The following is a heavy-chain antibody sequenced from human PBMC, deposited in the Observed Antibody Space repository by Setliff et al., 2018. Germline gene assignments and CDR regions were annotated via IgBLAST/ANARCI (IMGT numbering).Heavy chain of an antibody. CDR2: INHSGST. Sequence: SETLSLTCAVYGGSFSGYYWSWIRQPPGKGLEWIGEINHSGSTNYNPSLNSRVTISVDKSKNQFSLKLSSVTAADTAVYYCVRHRAVAGAYYCDFWGQGTLVTVSS. CDR1: GGSFSGYY. V-gene: IGHV4-34*01. D-gene: IGHD6-19*01. CDR3: VRHRAVAGAYYCDF. J-gene: IGHJ4*02.